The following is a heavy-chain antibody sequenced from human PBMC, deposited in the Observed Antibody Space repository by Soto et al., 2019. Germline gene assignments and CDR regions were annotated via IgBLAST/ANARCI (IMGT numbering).Heavy chain of an antibody. CDR1: GFTFSSYA. J-gene: IGHJ4*02. CDR2: ISYDGSNK. V-gene: IGHV3-30-3*01. Sequence: GGSLRLSCAASGFTFSSYAMHWVRQAPGKGLEWVAVISYDGSNKYYADSVKGRFTISRDNSKNTLYLQMNSLRAEDTAVYYCARDPGDSYPYWGQGTLVTVSS. CDR3: ARDPGDSYPY. D-gene: IGHD3-16*02.